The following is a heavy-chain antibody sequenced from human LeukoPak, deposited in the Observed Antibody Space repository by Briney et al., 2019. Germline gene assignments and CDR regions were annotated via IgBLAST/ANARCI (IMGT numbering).Heavy chain of an antibody. J-gene: IGHJ5*02. CDR1: GYTFTSYD. Sequence: ASVKVSCKASGYTFTSYDINWVRQATGQGLEWMGWMNPNSGNTGYAQKFQGRVTMTRDTSITTAYMELSGLRSDDTAVYYCARGDIVVVPTASNWFDPWGQGTLVTVSS. V-gene: IGHV1-8*01. D-gene: IGHD2-2*01. CDR2: MNPNSGNT. CDR3: ARGDIVVVPTASNWFDP.